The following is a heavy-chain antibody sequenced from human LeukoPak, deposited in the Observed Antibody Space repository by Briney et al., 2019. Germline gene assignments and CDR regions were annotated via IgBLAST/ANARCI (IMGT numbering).Heavy chain of an antibody. Sequence: QSGGSLRLSCEASGFTFSSSWMSWVRQGPGKGLEWVASINPDTSEIHYVDAVRGRFTISRDNAKNSLYLQMSSLTADDTALYYCVRPHHPGGWFDPWGQGTLVTVSS. V-gene: IGHV3-7*01. D-gene: IGHD3-10*01. CDR3: VRPHHPGGWFDP. CDR2: INPDTSEI. J-gene: IGHJ5*02. CDR1: GFTFSSSW.